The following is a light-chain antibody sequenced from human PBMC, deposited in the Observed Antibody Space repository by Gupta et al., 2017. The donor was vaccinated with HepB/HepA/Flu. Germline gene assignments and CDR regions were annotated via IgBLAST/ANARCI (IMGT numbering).Light chain of an antibody. CDR3: ASCSTSGTLVM. J-gene: IGLJ3*02. Sequence: QSSLPQPASVSGSPGHSITISCTGTNSDIGGYNCVSWYQQHPGKTPKLLICDDSNRPSGISNRFSGSKSGNTASLTIAGLQAEDEADYYCASCSTSGTLVMFGGGTKLTVL. CDR1: NSDIGGYNC. CDR2: DDS. V-gene: IGLV2-14*03.